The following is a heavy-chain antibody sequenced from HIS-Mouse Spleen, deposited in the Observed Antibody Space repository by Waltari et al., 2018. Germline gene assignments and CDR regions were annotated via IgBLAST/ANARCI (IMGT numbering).Heavy chain of an antibody. CDR2: IYYSGST. Sequence: QVQLQESGPGLVKPSETLSLTCTVSGGSISSYYWSWIRQPPGKGLEWIGYIYYSGSTNYNPSLKSRVTISVDTSKNQFSLKLSSVTAADTAVYYCAREGGVRGVISYFDYWGQGTLVTVSS. J-gene: IGHJ4*02. CDR3: AREGGVRGVISYFDY. V-gene: IGHV4-59*01. D-gene: IGHD3-10*01. CDR1: GGSISSYY.